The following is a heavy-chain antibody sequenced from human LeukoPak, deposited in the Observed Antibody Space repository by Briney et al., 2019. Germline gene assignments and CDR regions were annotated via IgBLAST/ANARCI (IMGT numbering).Heavy chain of an antibody. J-gene: IGHJ3*02. D-gene: IGHD4-17*01. V-gene: IGHV4-38-2*02. CDR3: AREVNYGDYGDNAFDI. CDR2: IYYSGDT. Sequence: SETLSLTCTVSGYSISSGDYWGWIRQPPGKGLEWIGSIYYSGDTYSTPSLKSRVAISLDTSNNQFSLSLSSVTAADTAVYYCAREVNYGDYGDNAFDIWGQGTMVTVSS. CDR1: GYSISSGDY.